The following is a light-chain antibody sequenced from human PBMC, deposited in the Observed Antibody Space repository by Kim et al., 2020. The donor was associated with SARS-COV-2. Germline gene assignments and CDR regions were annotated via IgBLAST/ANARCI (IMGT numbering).Light chain of an antibody. V-gene: IGKV3-15*01. CDR1: QSVSSN. J-gene: IGKJ1*01. Sequence: EIVMTQSLATLSVSPGERATLSCRASQSVSSNLAWYQQKPGQAPRLLVDGASTRATGIPARFSGSGSGTEFTLTISSLQSEDFAVYYCQQYDNWPMTFGQGTKVDIK. CDR2: GAS. CDR3: QQYDNWPMT.